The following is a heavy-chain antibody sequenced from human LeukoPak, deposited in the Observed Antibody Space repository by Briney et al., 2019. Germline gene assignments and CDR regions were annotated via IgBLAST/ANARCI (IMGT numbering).Heavy chain of an antibody. CDR2: IYTSGAT. CDR1: SGSINGHY. V-gene: IGHV4-4*07. Sequence: PSETLSLTCTITSGSINGHYWSWIRQPAGKEMQWIGRIYTSGATNYNPSFKSRVAMSIDTSKKEFTLELTSVTAADTAVYYCARAYSYSGYAPHGAFDIWGQGTMVTVSS. CDR3: ARAYSYSGYAPHGAFDI. D-gene: IGHD5-12*01. J-gene: IGHJ3*02.